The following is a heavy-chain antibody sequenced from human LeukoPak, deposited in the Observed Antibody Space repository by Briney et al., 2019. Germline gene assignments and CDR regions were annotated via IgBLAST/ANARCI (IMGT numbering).Heavy chain of an antibody. CDR3: AREHGVREKYFDY. J-gene: IGHJ4*02. CDR1: GFTFSSYA. D-gene: IGHD2-8*01. CDR2: ISYDGSNK. Sequence: PGGSLRLSCAASGFTFSSYAMHWVRQAPGKGLEWVAVISYDGSNKYYADSVKGRFTISRDNSKNTLYLQMNSLRAEDTAVYYCAREHGVREKYFDYWGQGTLVTVSS. V-gene: IGHV3-30-3*01.